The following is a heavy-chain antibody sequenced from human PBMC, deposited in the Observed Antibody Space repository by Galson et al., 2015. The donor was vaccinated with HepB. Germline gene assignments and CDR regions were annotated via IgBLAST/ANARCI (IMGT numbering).Heavy chain of an antibody. CDR1: GDSVSSSTAA. CDR2: TYYRSKWYN. Sequence: CAISGDSVSSSTAAWNWIRQSPSRGLEWLGRTYYRSKWYNDYAVSVNSRITINPDTSKNQFSLQLSSVTPDDTAVYYCTRDSFYDNTGYPVPRNFGVDVWGQGTTVTVSS. J-gene: IGHJ6*02. D-gene: IGHD3-22*01. CDR3: TRDSFYDNTGYPVPRNFGVDV. V-gene: IGHV6-1*01.